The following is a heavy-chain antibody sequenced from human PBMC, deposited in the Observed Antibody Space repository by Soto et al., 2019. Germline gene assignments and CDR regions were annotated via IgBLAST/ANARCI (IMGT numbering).Heavy chain of an antibody. V-gene: IGHV4-31*03. Sequence: QVQLQESGPGLVKPSQTLSLTCTVSGSSISSGGYYWSWIRQHPGKGLEWIGYIYYRGSTYYNPSLKSRVTISVDTSKNQFSLKLSSVTAADTAVYYCARVGGYDYVGRGHAFDIWGQGTMVTVSS. CDR3: ARVGGYDYVGRGHAFDI. D-gene: IGHD3-16*01. CDR2: IYYRGST. J-gene: IGHJ3*02. CDR1: GSSISSGGYY.